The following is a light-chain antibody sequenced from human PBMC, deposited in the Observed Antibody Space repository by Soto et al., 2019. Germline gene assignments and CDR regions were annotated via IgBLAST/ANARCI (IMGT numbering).Light chain of an antibody. V-gene: IGLV1-40*01. CDR3: QSYDSSLSVWM. CDR1: SSNIGAGSD. J-gene: IGLJ3*02. Sequence: QSVLKQPPSVSGAPGQRVTISCTGSSSNIGAGSDVHWYQQVPGTAPKLLINGNTNRPSGVPDRFSGSKSGTSASLAITGLQAEDEADYYCQSYDSSLSVWMFGGGTKLTVL. CDR2: GNT.